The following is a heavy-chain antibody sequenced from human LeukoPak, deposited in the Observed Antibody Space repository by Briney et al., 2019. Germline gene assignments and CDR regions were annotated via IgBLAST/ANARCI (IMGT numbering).Heavy chain of an antibody. D-gene: IGHD3-10*01. Sequence: ASVKVSCKVSGHTVTEFSIHWVRQAPGKGLEWMGGFDPDDAETVFARKFQGRVTMTEDTSTNTAYMELTSLRSEDTAVYYCARALLWFGEPSHIDYWGQGTLVTASS. CDR3: ARALLWFGEPSHIDY. CDR1: GHTVTEFS. V-gene: IGHV1-24*01. J-gene: IGHJ4*02. CDR2: FDPDDAET.